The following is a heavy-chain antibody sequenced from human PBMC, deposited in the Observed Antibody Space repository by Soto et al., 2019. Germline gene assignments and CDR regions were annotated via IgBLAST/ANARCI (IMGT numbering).Heavy chain of an antibody. Sequence: GASVKVSCKASGGTFSSYAISWVRQAPGQGLEWMGGIIPIFGTANYAQKFQGRVTITADESTSTAYMELSSLRSEDTAVYYCARANWNISSGPTQNWFDPWGQGTLVTVSS. V-gene: IGHV1-69*13. J-gene: IGHJ5*02. CDR1: GGTFSSYA. CDR3: ARANWNISSGPTQNWFDP. D-gene: IGHD1-1*01. CDR2: IIPIFGTA.